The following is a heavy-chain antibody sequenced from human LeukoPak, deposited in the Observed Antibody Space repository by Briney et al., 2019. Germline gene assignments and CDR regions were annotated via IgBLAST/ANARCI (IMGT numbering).Heavy chain of an antibody. Sequence: GGSLRLSCAASGFTFSDYYMSWIRQAPGKGLEWVSYISSSGSTIYYADSVKGRFTISRDNAKNSLYLQMNSLRAEDTAVYYCAKEARYDSSGYYYFWGQGTLVTVSS. CDR2: ISSSGSTI. V-gene: IGHV3-11*01. D-gene: IGHD3-22*01. CDR3: AKEARYDSSGYYYF. CDR1: GFTFSDYY. J-gene: IGHJ4*02.